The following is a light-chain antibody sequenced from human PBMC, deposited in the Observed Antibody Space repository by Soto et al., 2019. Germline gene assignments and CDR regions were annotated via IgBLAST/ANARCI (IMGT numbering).Light chain of an antibody. CDR2: GAS. CDR3: QQYGSSPPWT. J-gene: IGKJ1*01. V-gene: IGKV3-20*01. CDR1: QSVSSSF. Sequence: EIVLTQSPGTLSLSPGESATLSCRASQSVSSSFLAWYQQKPGQAPRILIYGASSRATGIPDRFSGSGSGADFPLTISRLEPEECAVYYCQQYGSSPPWTFGQGTKVEIK.